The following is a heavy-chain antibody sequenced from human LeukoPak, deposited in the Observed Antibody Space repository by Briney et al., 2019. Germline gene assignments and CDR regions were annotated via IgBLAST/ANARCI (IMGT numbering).Heavy chain of an antibody. CDR3: AKAPVTSCRGAYCYPFDY. Sequence: PGGSLRLSCAASGFSLSSYAMSWVRKAPAKGPEWVSAISSTDAGTYHADPVRGRFTISRDSSKNTLYLKMNSLRAEDAAVYYCAKAPVTSCRGAYCYPFDYWGQGTLVTVSS. CDR2: ISSTDAGT. J-gene: IGHJ4*02. D-gene: IGHD2-21*01. V-gene: IGHV3-23*01. CDR1: GFSLSSYA.